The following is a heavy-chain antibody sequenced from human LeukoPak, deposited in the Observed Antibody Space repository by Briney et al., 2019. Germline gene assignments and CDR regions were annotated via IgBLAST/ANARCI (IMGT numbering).Heavy chain of an antibody. CDR1: GYTFNTYF. D-gene: IGHD2-15*01. CDR3: ARIGCSGGSCFAFDY. Sequence: GESLKISCKGSGYTFNTYFIVWVRQMPGKGLEWMGIIYPGDSDTRYSPSFQGQVTISADKSISTAYLQWSSLKASDTAMYYCARIGCSGGSCFAFDYWGQGTLVTVSS. CDR2: IYPGDSDT. V-gene: IGHV5-51*01. J-gene: IGHJ4*02.